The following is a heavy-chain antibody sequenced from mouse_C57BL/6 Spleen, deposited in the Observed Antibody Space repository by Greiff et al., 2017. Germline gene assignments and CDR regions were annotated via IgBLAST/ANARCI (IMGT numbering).Heavy chain of an antibody. CDR3: ARRGDYGSASMDY. J-gene: IGHJ4*01. CDR2: IWSGGST. D-gene: IGHD1-1*01. V-gene: IGHV2-2*01. CDR1: GFSLTSYG. Sequence: QVHVKQSGPGLVQPSQSLSITCTVSGFSLTSYGVHWVRQSPGKGLEWLGVIWSGGSTDYNAAFISRLSISKDNSKSQVFFKMNSLRADDTAIYYCARRGDYGSASMDYWGQGTSVTVSS.